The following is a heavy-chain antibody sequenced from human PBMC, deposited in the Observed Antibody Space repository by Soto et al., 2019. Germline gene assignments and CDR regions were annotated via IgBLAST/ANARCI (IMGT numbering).Heavy chain of an antibody. Sequence: GGSLRLSCAASGFTFSSYAMSWVRQAPGKGLEWVSAISGSGGSTYYADPVKGRFTISRDNSKNTLYLQMNSLRAEDTAVYYCAKDLIEIYYYYGMDVWGQGTTVTVSS. CDR2: ISGSGGST. V-gene: IGHV3-23*01. J-gene: IGHJ6*02. CDR3: AKDLIEIYYYYGMDV. CDR1: GFTFSSYA.